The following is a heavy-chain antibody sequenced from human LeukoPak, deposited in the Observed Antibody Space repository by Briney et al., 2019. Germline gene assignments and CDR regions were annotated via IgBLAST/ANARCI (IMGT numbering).Heavy chain of an antibody. D-gene: IGHD4-17*01. CDR1: GGSISTITYY. J-gene: IGHJ4*02. Sequence: PSETLSLTCTVSGGSISTITYYWGWIRQPPGKGLEWVGHMYYRGNTFYNPSLKSRVTISVDTSKNQFSLKLSSMTAADTAVYYCKTHLDYGETMDYWGQGTLVTVSS. V-gene: IGHV4-39*01. CDR3: KTHLDYGETMDY. CDR2: MYYRGNT.